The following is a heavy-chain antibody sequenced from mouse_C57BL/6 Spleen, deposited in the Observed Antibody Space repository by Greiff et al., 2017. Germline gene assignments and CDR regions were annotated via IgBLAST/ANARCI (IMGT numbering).Heavy chain of an antibody. Sequence: VQLQQPGAELVKPGASVKMSCKASGYTFTSYWITWVKQRPGQGLEWIGDIYPGSGSTNYNEKFKSKATLTVDTSSSTAYMQLSSLTSEDSAVYYCAREGIYGNYAWFAYWGQGTLVTVSA. CDR2: IYPGSGST. CDR3: AREGIYGNYAWFAY. V-gene: IGHV1-55*01. J-gene: IGHJ3*01. CDR1: GYTFTSYW. D-gene: IGHD2-1*01.